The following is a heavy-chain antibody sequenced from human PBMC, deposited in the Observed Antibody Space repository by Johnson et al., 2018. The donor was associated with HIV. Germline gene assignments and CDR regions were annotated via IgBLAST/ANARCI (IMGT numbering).Heavy chain of an antibody. Sequence: VQLVESGGGLVQPGRSLRLSCAASGFTFDDYAMHWVRQAPGKGLEWVSGISWNSGSIGYADSVKGRFTISRDNAKNSLYLQMNSLRAEDTALYYCAKGVVAAAALGGAFDIWGQGT. D-gene: IGHD6-13*01. V-gene: IGHV3-9*01. CDR2: ISWNSGSI. J-gene: IGHJ3*02. CDR1: GFTFDDYA. CDR3: AKGVVAAAALGGAFDI.